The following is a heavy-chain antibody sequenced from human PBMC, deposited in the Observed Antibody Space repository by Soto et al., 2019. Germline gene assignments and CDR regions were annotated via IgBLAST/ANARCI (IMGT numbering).Heavy chain of an antibody. V-gene: IGHV1-69*13. Sequence: ASVKVSCKASGGTFSSYAISWVRQAPGQGLEWMGGIIPIFGTANYAQKFQGRVTITADESTSTAYMELSSLRSEDTAVYYCARAPHVGYSSSWYRLAYWGQGTLVTVSS. CDR3: ARAPHVGYSSSWYRLAY. D-gene: IGHD6-13*01. CDR2: IIPIFGTA. CDR1: GGTFSSYA. J-gene: IGHJ4*02.